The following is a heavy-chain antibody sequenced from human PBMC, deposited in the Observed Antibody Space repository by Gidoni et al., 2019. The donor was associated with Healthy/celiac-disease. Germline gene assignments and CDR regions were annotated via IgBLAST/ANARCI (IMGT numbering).Heavy chain of an antibody. J-gene: IGHJ4*02. CDR3: ARLKLGWLLPGIFDY. V-gene: IGHV4-34*01. D-gene: IGHD2-21*02. CDR2: INHSGST. CDR1: VGSFSGYY. Sequence: QVQLQQWGAGLLTPSETLSLPCAVYVGSFSGYYGSRIRQPPGKGLEWLGEINHSGSTNYNPSLKSRVTISVDTSKNQFSLKLSSVTAADTAVYYCARLKLGWLLPGIFDYWGQGTLVTVSS.